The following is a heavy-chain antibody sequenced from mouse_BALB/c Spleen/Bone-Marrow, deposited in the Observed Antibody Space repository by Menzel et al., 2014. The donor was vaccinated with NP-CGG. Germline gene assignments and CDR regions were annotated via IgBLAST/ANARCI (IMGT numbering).Heavy chain of an antibody. CDR2: INPITGYT. D-gene: IGHD2-4*01. Sequence: VQLQQSGAELAKPGASVKMSCESSGYTFISYWMHWVKQRPGQGLEWIGYINPITGYTEYNQKFKDKATLTADKSSSTAYMQLSSLTSEDSAVYYCARNYDYDGGYYAMDYWGQGTSVTVSS. CDR3: ARNYDYDGGYYAMDY. J-gene: IGHJ4*01. V-gene: IGHV1-7*01. CDR1: GYTFISYW.